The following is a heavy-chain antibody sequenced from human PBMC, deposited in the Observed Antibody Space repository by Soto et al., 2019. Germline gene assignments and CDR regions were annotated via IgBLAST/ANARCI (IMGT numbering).Heavy chain of an antibody. CDR1: GFTFSTFS. J-gene: IGHJ4*02. CDR2: ISGGGRPI. CDR3: ARDLGWAFDS. D-gene: IGHD6-19*01. V-gene: IGHV3-48*02. Sequence: EVQLVESGGGSVQPGGSLRLSCAASGFTFSTFSMNWVRQAPGRGLEWISYISGGGRPISYADSVKGRFTISRDNAKISLYLQMDSLTHEHTAVYYCARDLGWAFDSWGQGTLVTVSS.